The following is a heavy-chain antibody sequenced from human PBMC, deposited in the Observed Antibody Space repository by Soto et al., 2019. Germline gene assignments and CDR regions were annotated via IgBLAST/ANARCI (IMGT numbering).Heavy chain of an antibody. CDR3: GYVGGYSTCDYSFDV. CDR2: ISTYNENM. Sequence: GASVKVSCKVSGSTFTSNGIGWVRQAPGQGLEWLGWISTYNENMDSAQKLEDRLTMTTDRSTTTAYMELRTLESDDTALYYCGYVGGYSTCDYSFDVWGQGTPVTVSS. J-gene: IGHJ4*02. CDR1: GSTFTSNG. V-gene: IGHV1-18*04. D-gene: IGHD5-12*01.